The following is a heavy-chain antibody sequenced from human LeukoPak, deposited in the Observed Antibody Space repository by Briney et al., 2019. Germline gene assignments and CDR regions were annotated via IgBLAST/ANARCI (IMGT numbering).Heavy chain of an antibody. CDR1: GGSFSGYY. J-gene: IGHJ4*02. V-gene: IGHV4-34*10. Sequence: SETLSLTCAVYGGSFSGYYWSWIRQPPGKGLEWIGYIYYSGSTYYNPSLKSRVTMSVDTSKNQFSLKLSSATAVDTAVYYCARTGDRGDFDYWGQGTLVTVSS. CDR2: IYYSGST. D-gene: IGHD7-27*01. CDR3: ARTGDRGDFDY.